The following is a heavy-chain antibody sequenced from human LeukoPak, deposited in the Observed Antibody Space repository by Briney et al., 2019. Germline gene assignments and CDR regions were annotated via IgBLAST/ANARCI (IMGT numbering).Heavy chain of an antibody. Sequence: GGSLRLSCATSGFTFTSYAMSWVRQTPGKGLEWVSFISDSSVGDSTYYADSVRGRFTISRDSSKSTLYLQMNSLRAEDTAVYYCTRVSTTGVGGRGYFDQWGQGTLVTVSS. D-gene: IGHD1-1*01. CDR3: TRVSTTGVGGRGYFDQ. V-gene: IGHV3-23*01. CDR1: GFTFTSYA. CDR2: ISDSSVGDST. J-gene: IGHJ4*02.